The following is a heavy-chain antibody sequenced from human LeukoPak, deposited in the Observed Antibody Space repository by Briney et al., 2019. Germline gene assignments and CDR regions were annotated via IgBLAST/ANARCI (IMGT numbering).Heavy chain of an antibody. CDR3: PKGRGVVYADY. V-gene: IGHV3-11*06. CDR1: GFTFSDYD. Sequence: GGSLRLSCAASGFTFSDYDMSWIRQAPGKGLEWVSYIRSSSSYTNYADSVKGRFTISRDNAKTSLYLQMDSMRAEDTAVYYCPKGRGVVYADYWGQGALVTVSS. D-gene: IGHD2-8*02. CDR2: IRSSSSYT. J-gene: IGHJ4*02.